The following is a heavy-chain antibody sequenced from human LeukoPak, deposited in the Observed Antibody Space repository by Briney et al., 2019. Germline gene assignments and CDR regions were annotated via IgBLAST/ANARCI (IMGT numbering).Heavy chain of an antibody. V-gene: IGHV3-23*01. D-gene: IGHD6-6*01. J-gene: IGHJ4*02. CDR1: GFTFSSYA. Sequence: GGSLRLSCAASGFTFSSYAMSWVRQAPGKGLEWVSAISGSGGSTYYADSVKGRFTFSRDNSKNTLYLQMNSLRAEDTAVYYCAKDLFEYSSSSAFDYWGQGTLVTVSS. CDR3: AKDLFEYSSSSAFDY. CDR2: ISGSGGST.